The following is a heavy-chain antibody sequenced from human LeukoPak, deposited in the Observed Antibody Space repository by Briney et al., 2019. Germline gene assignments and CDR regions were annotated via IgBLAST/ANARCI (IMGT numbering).Heavy chain of an antibody. V-gene: IGHV4-39*02. Sequence: PSETLSLTCTVSGGSISSSSYYWGWIRQPPGKGLEWIGSIYYSGSTYYNPSLKSRVTISVDTSKNQFSLKLSSVTAADTAVYYCARDPSGYFNYWGRGTLATVSS. CDR3: ARDPSGYFNY. J-gene: IGHJ4*02. D-gene: IGHD3-22*01. CDR2: IYYSGST. CDR1: GGSISSSSYY.